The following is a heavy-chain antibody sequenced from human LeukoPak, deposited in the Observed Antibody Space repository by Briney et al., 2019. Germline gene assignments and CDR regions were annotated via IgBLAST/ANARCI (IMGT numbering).Heavy chain of an antibody. Sequence: ASVKLSCKASGYTFTGYYMHWVRQAPGQGLEWMGWINPNSGGTNYAQKFQGRVTMTRDTSISTAYMELSRLRSDDTAVYYCASSGMVHAQKGSSWYGGLDPWGQGTLVTVSS. J-gene: IGHJ5*02. CDR2: INPNSGGT. CDR1: GYTFTGYY. CDR3: ASSGMVHAQKGSSWYGGLDP. D-gene: IGHD6-13*01. V-gene: IGHV1-2*02.